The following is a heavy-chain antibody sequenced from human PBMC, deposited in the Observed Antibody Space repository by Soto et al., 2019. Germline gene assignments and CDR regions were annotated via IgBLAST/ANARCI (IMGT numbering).Heavy chain of an antibody. D-gene: IGHD6-13*01. CDR1: GFTFSSYA. CDR2: ISGSGGST. J-gene: IGHJ6*02. Sequence: PGGSLRLSCAASGFTFSSYAMSWVRQAPGKGLEWVSAISGSGGSTYYADSVKGRFTISRDNSKNTLYLQMNSLRAEDTAVYYCPKDAPSSSWPTYYYYGMDVWGQGTTVTVSS. CDR3: PKDAPSSSWPTYYYYGMDV. V-gene: IGHV3-23*01.